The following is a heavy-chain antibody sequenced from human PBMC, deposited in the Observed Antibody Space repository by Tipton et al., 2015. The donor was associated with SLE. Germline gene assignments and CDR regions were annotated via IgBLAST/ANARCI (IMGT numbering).Heavy chain of an antibody. CDR3: ARGHYGARADAFNF. CDR2: IYYSGRT. J-gene: IGHJ3*01. Sequence: TLSLTCTVSAGSISSSCYYWGWIRQPPGKGLEWIGSIYYSGRTYYNPSLKSRVTISVDTSKNQFSLKLSSVTAADTAVYYCARGHYGARADAFNFWGHGTVVTVSS. V-gene: IGHV4-39*07. D-gene: IGHD4-17*01. CDR1: AGSISSSCYY.